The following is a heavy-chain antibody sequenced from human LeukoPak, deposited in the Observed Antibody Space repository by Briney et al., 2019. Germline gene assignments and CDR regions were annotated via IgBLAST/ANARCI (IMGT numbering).Heavy chain of an antibody. D-gene: IGHD6-19*01. CDR1: GYTFTSYA. V-gene: IGHV7-4-1*02. CDR3: ATVAYSSGWHPDYYYYYMDV. J-gene: IGHJ6*03. Sequence: ASVKVSCKASGYTFTSYAMNWVRQAPGQGLEWMGWINTNTGNPTYAQDFTGRFVFSLDTSVSTAYLQISSLKAEDTAVYYCATVAYSSGWHPDYYYYYMDVWGKGTTVTVSS. CDR2: INTNTGNP.